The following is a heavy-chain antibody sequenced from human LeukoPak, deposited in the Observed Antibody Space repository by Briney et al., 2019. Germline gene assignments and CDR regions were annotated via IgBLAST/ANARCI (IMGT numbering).Heavy chain of an antibody. CDR3: AREWGPGDGFDY. CDR2: INIDGSST. D-gene: IGHD3-10*01. Sequence: GGSLRLSCAASGFTFSSYWMHWVRQAPGKGLVWVSRINIDGSSTSYADSVKGRFTISRDNAKNTLYLQMNSLRAEDTAVYYCAREWGPGDGFDYWGQGTLVTVSS. J-gene: IGHJ4*02. CDR1: GFTFSSYW. V-gene: IGHV3-74*01.